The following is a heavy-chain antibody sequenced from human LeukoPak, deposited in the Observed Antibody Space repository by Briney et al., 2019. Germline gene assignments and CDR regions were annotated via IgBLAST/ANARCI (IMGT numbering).Heavy chain of an antibody. V-gene: IGHV3-43*02. CDR3: AKEPYDNYDAYFDY. CDR1: VFIYDNYD. D-gene: IGHD3-16*01. Sequence: GGSLRLSCASCVFIYDNYDMHWMRQPPAQGLEWVSLISGEDDSTYYADAVKGRFTISRDKSKISLYLQMNNLRTEYTAFYYCAKEPYDNYDAYFDYWGQGALVTVSS. CDR2: ISGEDDST. J-gene: IGHJ4*02.